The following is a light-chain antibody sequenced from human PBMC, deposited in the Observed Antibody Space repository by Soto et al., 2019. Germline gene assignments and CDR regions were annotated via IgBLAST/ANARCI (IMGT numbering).Light chain of an antibody. J-gene: IGLJ1*01. Sequence: QSVLTQPRAVSGSPGESVTISCTGTGNDVGADNYFSWYQQHPGRPPKLLIYGVVRWPSGVPDRSSGSQSGHPASLTISGLQAEDEADYFCCSSAGGYTYLFGTGPKVNV. CDR3: CSSAGGYTYL. CDR1: GNDVGADNY. CDR2: GVV. V-gene: IGLV2-11*01.